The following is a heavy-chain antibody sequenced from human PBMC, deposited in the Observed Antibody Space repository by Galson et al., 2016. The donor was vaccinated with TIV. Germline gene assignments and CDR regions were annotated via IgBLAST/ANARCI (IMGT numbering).Heavy chain of an antibody. Sequence: SETLSLTCTVSGGSISSRSYYWGWIRQPPGKGLEWIGSIYDSGNTYQNPSLKGRVTISLDASKNHFSLTLRSGTAADTAVYYCARHDLWYYVGSWGQGALVIVSS. CDR3: ARHDLWYYVGS. CDR2: IYDSGNT. V-gene: IGHV4-39*07. CDR1: GGSISSRSYY. J-gene: IGHJ4*02. D-gene: IGHD2-8*02.